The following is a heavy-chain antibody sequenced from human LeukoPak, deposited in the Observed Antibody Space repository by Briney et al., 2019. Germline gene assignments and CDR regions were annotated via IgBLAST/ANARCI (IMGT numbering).Heavy chain of an antibody. CDR1: GFTFSSYA. J-gene: IGHJ3*02. CDR3: ASPPFWEWELPDAFDI. Sequence: GGSLRLSCAASGFTFSSYAMHWVRQAPGKGLEWVAVISYDGSNKYYADSVKGRFTISRDNSKNTLYLQMNSLRAEDTAVYYCASPPFWEWELPDAFDIWGQGTMVTVSS. V-gene: IGHV3-30*04. CDR2: ISYDGSNK. D-gene: IGHD1-26*01.